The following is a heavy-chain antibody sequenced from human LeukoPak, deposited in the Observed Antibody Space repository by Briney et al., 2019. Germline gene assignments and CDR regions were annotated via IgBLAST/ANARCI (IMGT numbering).Heavy chain of an antibody. V-gene: IGHV3-48*03. Sequence: GGSLRLSCAASGFTFSSYEMNWVRQAPGKGLEWVSYISSSGSTIYYADSVKGRFTISRDNAKNSLYLQMNSLRAEDTAVYYCARDPVVRFRGYGYNWFDPWGQGTLVTVSS. J-gene: IGHJ5*02. CDR2: ISSSGSTI. D-gene: IGHD3-22*01. CDR1: GFTFSSYE. CDR3: ARDPVVRFRGYGYNWFDP.